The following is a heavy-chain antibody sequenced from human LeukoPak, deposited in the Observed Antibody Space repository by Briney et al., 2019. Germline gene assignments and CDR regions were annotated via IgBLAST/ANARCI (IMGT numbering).Heavy chain of an antibody. Sequence: GGSLRLSCAVSGFTFSSYWMSWVRQAPRKGLEWVASIKHDESEKYYVDSVKGRFTISRDNAKNSLYLQMNSLRAKDTAVYYCARQGGNFDYWGQGTLVTVSS. V-gene: IGHV3-7*01. J-gene: IGHJ4*02. CDR1: GFTFSSYW. CDR2: IKHDESEK. CDR3: ARQGGNFDY. D-gene: IGHD2-15*01.